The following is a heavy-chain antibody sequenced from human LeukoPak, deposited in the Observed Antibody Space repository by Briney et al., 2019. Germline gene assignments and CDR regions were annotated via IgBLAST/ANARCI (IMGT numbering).Heavy chain of an antibody. CDR3: ASDNGDYWFDY. CDR2: INPNSGGT. V-gene: IGHV1-2*02. D-gene: IGHD4-17*01. CDR1: GYTFTGYY. Sequence: GASVKVSCKASGYTFTGYYMHWVRQAPGQGREWMGWINPNSGGTNYAQKFQGRVTMTRDTSISTAYMELTRLRSDDTAVSYCASDNGDYWFDYRGQGTLVTVSS. J-gene: IGHJ4*02.